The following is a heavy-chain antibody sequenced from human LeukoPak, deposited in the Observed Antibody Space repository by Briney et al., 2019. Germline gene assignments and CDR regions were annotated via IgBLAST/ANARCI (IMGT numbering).Heavy chain of an antibody. J-gene: IGHJ4*02. CDR3: AKDRLRGSYSFSDFDD. Sequence: GGSLRLSCAASGFTFSSYAMSWVRQAPGKGLEWVSAISGSGGSTYYADSVKGRFTISRDNSKNTLYLQMNSLRAEDTAVYYCAKDRLRGSYSFSDFDDWGQGTLVTVSS. CDR2: ISGSGGST. V-gene: IGHV3-23*01. D-gene: IGHD1-26*01. CDR1: GFTFSSYA.